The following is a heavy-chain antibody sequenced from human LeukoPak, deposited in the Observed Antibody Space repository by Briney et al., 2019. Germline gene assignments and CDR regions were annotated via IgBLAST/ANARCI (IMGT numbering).Heavy chain of an antibody. CDR1: GFTFSSYG. Sequence: AGGSLRLSCAASGFTFSSYGMHWVRQAPGKGLVWVSRIKSDGSSTTYADSVKGRFTISRDNAKNTLYLQMNSLRAEDTAVYYCARVAARLGAFDIWGQGTTVTVSS. V-gene: IGHV3-74*01. D-gene: IGHD2-15*01. CDR3: ARVAARLGAFDI. J-gene: IGHJ3*02. CDR2: IKSDGSST.